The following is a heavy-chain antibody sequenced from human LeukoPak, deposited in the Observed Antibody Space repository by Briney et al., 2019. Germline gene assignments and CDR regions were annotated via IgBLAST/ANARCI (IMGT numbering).Heavy chain of an antibody. CDR3: VKGSTAMVTYYFDY. CDR1: GFTFSNYA. Sequence: GGSLRLSCVASGFTFSNYAMSWVRQAPGKGLEWVSGISGSGGTTYYADSAKGRFAITRDNSKNTLYLRRSSLRVEDTAIYYCVKGSTAMVTYYFDYWGQGTLVTVSS. J-gene: IGHJ4*02. CDR2: ISGSGGTT. V-gene: IGHV3-23*01. D-gene: IGHD5-18*01.